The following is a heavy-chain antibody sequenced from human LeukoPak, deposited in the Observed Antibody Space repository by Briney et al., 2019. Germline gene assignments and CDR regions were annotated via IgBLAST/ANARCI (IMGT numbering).Heavy chain of an antibody. Sequence: ASVKVSCKASGGTFSSYAISWVRQAPGQGLEWMGRIIPILGIANYAQKFQGRVTITADKSTSTAYMELSSLRSEDTAVYYCAREVVGATTGAADYWGQGTLVTVSS. CDR2: IIPILGIA. CDR1: GGTFSSYA. D-gene: IGHD1-26*01. V-gene: IGHV1-69*04. J-gene: IGHJ4*02. CDR3: AREVVGATTGAADY.